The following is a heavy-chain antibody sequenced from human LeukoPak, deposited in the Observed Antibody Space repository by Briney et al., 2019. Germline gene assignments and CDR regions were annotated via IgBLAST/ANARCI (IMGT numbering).Heavy chain of an antibody. CDR2: ITGTGSTT. Sequence: GGSLRLSCSASGFSFSTYAMSWVRQAPGKGLNGVSRITGTGSTTQYAESVKGRFTISRDNSRNTLYSQMNSLRVEDTAVYYCARQPNWNDLGRFDPWGQGTLVTVSS. D-gene: IGHD1-1*01. J-gene: IGHJ5*02. V-gene: IGHV3-23*01. CDR3: ARQPNWNDLGRFDP. CDR1: GFSFSTYA.